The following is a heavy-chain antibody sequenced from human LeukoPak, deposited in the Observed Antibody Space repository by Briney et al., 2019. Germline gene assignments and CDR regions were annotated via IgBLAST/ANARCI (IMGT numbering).Heavy chain of an antibody. J-gene: IGHJ3*02. Sequence: PSETLSLTCTVSGGSISSSSYYWGWVRQPPGKGLEWIGNIYYSGSTYYNPSLKSRVTISVDTSKNQFSLKLSSVTAADTAVYYCARKEQWLPHDAFDIWGQGTMVTVSS. D-gene: IGHD6-19*01. CDR1: GGSISSSSYY. CDR3: ARKEQWLPHDAFDI. V-gene: IGHV4-39*07. CDR2: IYYSGST.